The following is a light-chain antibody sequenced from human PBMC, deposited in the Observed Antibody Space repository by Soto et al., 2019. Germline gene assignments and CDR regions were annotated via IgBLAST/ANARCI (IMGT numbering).Light chain of an antibody. CDR2: KAS. V-gene: IGKV1-5*03. J-gene: IGKJ5*01. CDR1: QSISSW. CDR3: QQYSNWTPIT. Sequence: DIQLTQSPCTLSASVGDRVTLTCRASQSISSWLAWYQQKPGKAPKLLIYKASSLENGVPSRFSGSGSGTEFTLTISSLQSEDFSVYYCQQYSNWTPITFGQGTRLEIK.